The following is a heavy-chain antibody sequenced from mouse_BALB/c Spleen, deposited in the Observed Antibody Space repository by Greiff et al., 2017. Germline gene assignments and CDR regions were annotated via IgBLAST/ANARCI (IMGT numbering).Heavy chain of an antibody. J-gene: IGHJ4*01. V-gene: IGHV1-9*01. Sequence: QVQLQQSGAELMKPGASVKISCKATGYTFSSYWIEWVKQRPGHGLEWIGEILPGSGSTNYNEKFKGKATFTADTSSNTAYMQLSSLTSEDSAGYYCAGGGNSYAMDYWGQGTSGTVSS. CDR2: ILPGSGST. CDR1: GYTFSSYW. D-gene: IGHD2-1*01. CDR3: AGGGNSYAMDY.